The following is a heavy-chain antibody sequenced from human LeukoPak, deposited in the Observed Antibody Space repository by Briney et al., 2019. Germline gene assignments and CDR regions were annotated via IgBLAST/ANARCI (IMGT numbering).Heavy chain of an antibody. J-gene: IGHJ4*02. CDR1: GGSISSSNW. CDR2: IYHSGST. V-gene: IGHV4-4*02. D-gene: IGHD2-15*01. CDR3: ASVGYCSGGSCYPGGY. Sequence: SETLSLTCAVSGGSISSSNWWSWVRQPPGKGLEWIGEIYHSGSTNYNPSLKSRVTISVDKSKSQFSLKLSSVTAADTAVYYCASVGYCSGGSCYPGGYWGQGTLVTVSS.